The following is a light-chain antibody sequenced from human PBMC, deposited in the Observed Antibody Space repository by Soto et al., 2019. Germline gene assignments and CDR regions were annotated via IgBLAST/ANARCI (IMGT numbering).Light chain of an antibody. J-gene: IGLJ3*02. V-gene: IGLV2-23*01. CDR3: CSYAGRNTWM. CDR2: EGS. CDR1: SSDVGNYAF. Sequence: QPVLTQPASVSGSPGQSITISCTGTSSDVGNYAFVSWYQQHPGKAPKLMLYEGSKRPSGVSNRFSGSKSGNTASLTISGLQAEDGADYYCCSYAGRNTWMFGGGTKLTVL.